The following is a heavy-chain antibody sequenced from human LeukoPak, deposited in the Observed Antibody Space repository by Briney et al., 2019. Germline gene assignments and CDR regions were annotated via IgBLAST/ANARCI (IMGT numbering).Heavy chain of an antibody. J-gene: IGHJ4*02. Sequence: GESLRLSCAASGFTFSSYWMSWVRQAPGKGLEWVANIKQDGSEKYYVDSVKGRFTISRDNAKDSLYLQMNSLRAEDTAVYYCARAPGYGDYYFDYWGQGTLVTVSS. CDR1: GFTFSSYW. CDR3: ARAPGYGDYYFDY. V-gene: IGHV3-7*01. CDR2: IKQDGSEK. D-gene: IGHD4-17*01.